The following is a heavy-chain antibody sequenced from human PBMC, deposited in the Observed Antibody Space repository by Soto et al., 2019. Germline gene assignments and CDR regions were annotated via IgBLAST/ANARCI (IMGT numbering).Heavy chain of an antibody. CDR2: ISATDGNI. V-gene: IGHV3-23*01. J-gene: IGHJ2*01. D-gene: IGHD3-16*01. Sequence: PGGSLRLSCVAAGFTFSDYAMAWVRQAPGKGLEWVATISATDGNIKYTDSLKGRFTISRDNSKNTLYLQLNGLTSDDTAVHYCAKVAGGLGYFDLWGRGTLVTVSS. CDR3: AKVAGGLGYFDL. CDR1: GFTFSDYA.